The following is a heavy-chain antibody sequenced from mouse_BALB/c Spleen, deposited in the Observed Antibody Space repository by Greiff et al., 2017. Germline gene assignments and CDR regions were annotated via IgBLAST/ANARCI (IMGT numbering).Heavy chain of an antibody. Sequence: EVQLQQSGPELVKPGASVKVSCKASGYAFTSYNMYWVKQSHGKSLEWIGYIDPYNGGTSYNQKFKGKATLTVDKSSSTAYMHLNSLTSEDSAVYYCARDYYGSSYSRGFAVDYWGQGTSVTVSS. CDR1: GYAFTSYN. CDR3: ARDYYGSSYSRGFAVDY. CDR2: IDPYNGGT. J-gene: IGHJ4*01. V-gene: IGHV1S135*01. D-gene: IGHD1-1*01.